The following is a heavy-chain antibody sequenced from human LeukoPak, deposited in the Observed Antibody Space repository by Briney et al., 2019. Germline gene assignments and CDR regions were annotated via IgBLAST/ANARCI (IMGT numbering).Heavy chain of an antibody. CDR3: ASTTVTTLPPSYYYYYYMDV. CDR2: IYYSGST. CDR1: GGSISSYY. D-gene: IGHD4-17*01. Sequence: PSETLSLTCTVSGGSISSYYWSWIRQPPGKGLEWIGYIYYSGSTNYNPSLKSRVTISVDTSKNQFSLRLNSVTAADTAVYYCASTTVTTLPPSYYYYYYMDVWGKGTTVTVSS. J-gene: IGHJ6*03. V-gene: IGHV4-59*01.